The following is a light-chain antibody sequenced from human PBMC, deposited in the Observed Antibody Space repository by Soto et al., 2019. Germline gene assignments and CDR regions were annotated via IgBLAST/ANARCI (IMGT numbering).Light chain of an antibody. V-gene: IGKV3-11*01. CDR2: DAS. CDR1: QSVSNN. J-gene: IGKJ5*01. CDR3: QQRSSWPPT. Sequence: EIVMTQSPATLSVSSGERVTLSCRASQSVSNNLVWYQQKPGQAPRLLIYDASNRATGVPARFSGSGSGTDFTLTISSLEPEDFAVYYCQQRSSWPPTFGQGTRLEIK.